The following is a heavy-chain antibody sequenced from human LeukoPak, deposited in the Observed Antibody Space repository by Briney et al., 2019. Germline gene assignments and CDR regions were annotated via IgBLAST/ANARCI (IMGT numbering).Heavy chain of an antibody. V-gene: IGHV3-9*01. CDR3: AKDMSYSSSSVDY. Sequence: GRSLRLSCAASGFIFDDYAMRWVRQAPGKGLEWVSGISWNSGSIGYADSVKGRFTISRDNAKNSLYLQMNSLRAEDTALYYCAKDMSYSSSSVDYWGQGTLVTVSS. CDR2: ISWNSGSI. J-gene: IGHJ4*02. D-gene: IGHD6-6*01. CDR1: GFIFDDYA.